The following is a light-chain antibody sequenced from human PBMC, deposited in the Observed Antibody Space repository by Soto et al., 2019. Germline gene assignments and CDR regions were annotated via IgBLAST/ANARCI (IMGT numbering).Light chain of an antibody. Sequence: QLVLTQPPSASGTPGQRVTISCSGSSSHIGSNSVYWSHQLPGTAPKLLIYGNDERPSGVPDLFSVSNSGTSASLAISGLQSEDEADYYWAAWDDSLNGVLFGGGTKLTVL. CDR3: AAWDDSLNGVL. CDR2: GND. CDR1: SSHIGSNS. V-gene: IGLV1-44*01. J-gene: IGLJ2*01.